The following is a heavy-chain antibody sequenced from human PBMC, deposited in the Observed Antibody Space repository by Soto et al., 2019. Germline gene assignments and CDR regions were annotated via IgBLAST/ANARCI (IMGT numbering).Heavy chain of an antibody. CDR3: VKDNLSGGADV. D-gene: IGHD3-10*02. J-gene: IGHJ6*02. CDR1: GFALSGSA. Sequence: VQLVESGGDLIQPGRSLRLSCATSGFALSGSAMHWVRQVPGGGLEWVSGMYSSGDVGYADSVQGRFIMSRDVDRNSLYLQMNSLQSDDTALYYCVKDNLSGGADVGGQGTTVIVSS. V-gene: IGHV3-9*01. CDR2: MYSSGDV.